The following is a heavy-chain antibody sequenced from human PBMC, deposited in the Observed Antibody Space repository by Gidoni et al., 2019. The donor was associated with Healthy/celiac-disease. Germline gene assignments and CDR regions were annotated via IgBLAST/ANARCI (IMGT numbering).Heavy chain of an antibody. CDR3: ARLGGLWFGELLYYYYGMDV. Sequence: EVQLVQSGAEVKKPGESLKISCKGSGYSFTSYWIGWVRQMPGKGLEWMGIIYPGYSDTRYSPSFQGQVTISADKSISTAYLQWSSLKASDTAMYYCARLGGLWFGELLYYYYGMDVWGQGTTVTVSS. D-gene: IGHD3-10*01. CDR2: IYPGYSDT. J-gene: IGHJ6*02. V-gene: IGHV5-51*03. CDR1: GYSFTSYW.